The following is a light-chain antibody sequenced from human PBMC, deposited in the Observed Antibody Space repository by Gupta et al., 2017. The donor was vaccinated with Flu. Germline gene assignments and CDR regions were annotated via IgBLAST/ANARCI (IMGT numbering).Light chain of an antibody. J-gene: IGKJ2*01. Sequence: EIVMTPSPATLSVSPGERATLSCRASQSISSNLAWYQQKPGQAPRLLIYGTSTRATGIPARFSGSGSGTEFTLTISSLQSEDFAVYYCQQYNGWPPAYTFGQGTKLEIK. CDR1: QSISSN. CDR3: QQYNGWPPAYT. CDR2: GTS. V-gene: IGKV3-15*01.